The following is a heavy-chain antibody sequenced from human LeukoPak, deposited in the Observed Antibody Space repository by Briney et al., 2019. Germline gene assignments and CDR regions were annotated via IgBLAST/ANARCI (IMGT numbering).Heavy chain of an antibody. CDR1: GYTFTGYY. V-gene: IGHV1-2*02. CDR3: ARGGYYDSSGYYPFDY. Sequence: ASVKVSCKASGYTFTGYYMHWVRQAPGQGLEWMGWINPNSGGTNYAQKFQGRVTMTRDTSISTAYVELSRLRSDDTAVYYCARGGYYDSSGYYPFDYWGQGTLVTVSS. CDR2: INPNSGGT. J-gene: IGHJ4*02. D-gene: IGHD3-22*01.